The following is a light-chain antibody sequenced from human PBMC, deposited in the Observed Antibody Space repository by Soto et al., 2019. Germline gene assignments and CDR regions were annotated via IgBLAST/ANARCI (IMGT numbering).Light chain of an antibody. Sequence: QSVLTQPASVSGSPGQSITNSCTGASSDVGGFDYVSWSQQHPGKAPTLLIYEVSNRPSGVSNRFSASKSGNTASLTISGLQPEAEADYYCSSYTGRKAWVLGGGTKVTVL. CDR2: EVS. V-gene: IGLV2-14*01. J-gene: IGLJ3*02. CDR3: SSYTGRKAWV. CDR1: SSDVGGFDY.